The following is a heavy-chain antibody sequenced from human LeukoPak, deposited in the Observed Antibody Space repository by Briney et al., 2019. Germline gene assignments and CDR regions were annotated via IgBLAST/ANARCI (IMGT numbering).Heavy chain of an antibody. D-gene: IGHD2-2*01. CDR2: IYPGDSDT. Sequence: GESLKISCKGSGYSFTSYWIGWVRQMPGKGLEWMGIIYPGDSDTRYSPSFQGQVTISADKSISTAYLQWSSLKASDTAMYYCARLVDEYQPLWKYYGMDVWGQGTTVTVSS. V-gene: IGHV5-51*01. J-gene: IGHJ6*02. CDR3: ARLVDEYQPLWKYYGMDV. CDR1: GYSFTSYW.